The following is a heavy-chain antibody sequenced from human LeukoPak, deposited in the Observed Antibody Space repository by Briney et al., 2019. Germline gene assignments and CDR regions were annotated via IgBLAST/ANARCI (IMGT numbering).Heavy chain of an antibody. CDR2: IYYISNT. CDR1: GVSVGSAGYY. Sequence: SETLSLTCAVSGVSVGSAGYYWTWIRQPPGGGLEWIGYIYYISNTNYNPSLKSRVTMSLNPSGNQFSLKLNSVTAADTAIYYCARTQSQSGSYLYYFGYWGQGTLVTVSS. D-gene: IGHD1-26*01. J-gene: IGHJ4*02. V-gene: IGHV4-61*08. CDR3: ARTQSQSGSYLYYFGY.